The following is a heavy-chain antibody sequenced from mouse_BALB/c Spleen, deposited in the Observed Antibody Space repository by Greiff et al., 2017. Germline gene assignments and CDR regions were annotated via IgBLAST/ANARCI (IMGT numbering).Heavy chain of an antibody. CDR3: TRDYYGSSYGMDY. CDR2: IYPSDSYT. V-gene: IGHV1-69*02. CDR1: GYTFTSYW. Sequence: QVQLQQPGAELVRPGASVKLSCKASGYTFTSYWINWVKQRPGQGLEWIGNIYPSDSYTNYNQKFKDKATLTVDKSSSTAYMQLSSPTSEDSAVYYCTRDYYGSSYGMDYWGQGTSVTVSS. D-gene: IGHD1-1*01. J-gene: IGHJ4*01.